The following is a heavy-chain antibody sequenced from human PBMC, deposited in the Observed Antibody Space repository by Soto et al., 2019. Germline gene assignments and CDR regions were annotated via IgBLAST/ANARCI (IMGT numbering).Heavy chain of an antibody. J-gene: IGHJ4*02. V-gene: IGHV4-31*01. D-gene: IGHD1-26*01. CDR1: GGSISSGNFY. Sequence: VQLQESGPGLVRPSETLSLTCTVSGGSISSGNFYWSWISQPPGKGLEWIGYIYFSGSTYYSPSLKSLLTISLNTSKNQFSLKLSSVTAADTAVYYCAHDSHGGNTYFDRWVQGALVTVSS. CDR2: IYFSGST. CDR3: AHDSHGGNTYFDR.